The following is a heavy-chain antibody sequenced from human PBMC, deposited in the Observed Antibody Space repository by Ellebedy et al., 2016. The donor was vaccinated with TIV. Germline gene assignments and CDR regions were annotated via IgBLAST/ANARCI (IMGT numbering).Heavy chain of an antibody. J-gene: IGHJ4*02. CDR2: LGSDGAA. V-gene: IGHV3-23*01. D-gene: IGHD3-3*01. CDR1: GFTVSTNA. CDR3: AKDLYYWSAIDH. Sequence: GESLKISCAASGFTVSTNAMSWVRQPPGKGLQWVSGLGSDGAAHYTDSVKGRFTVYRDNSRNTFYLQMNSLRAEDTALYFCAKDLYYWSAIDHWGQGTLVTVSS.